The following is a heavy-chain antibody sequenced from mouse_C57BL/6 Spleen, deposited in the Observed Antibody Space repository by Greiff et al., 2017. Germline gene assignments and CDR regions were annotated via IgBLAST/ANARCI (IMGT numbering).Heavy chain of an antibody. CDR2: INYDGSST. CDR3: ARAPLGYGSPFDY. V-gene: IGHV5-16*01. J-gene: IGHJ2*01. Sequence: EVKLVESEGGLVQPGSSMKLSCTASGFTFSDYYMAWVRQVPEKGLEWVANINYDGSSTYYLDSLKSRFIISRDNAKNILYLQMSSLKSEDTATYYCARAPLGYGSPFDYWGQGTTLTVSS. CDR1: GFTFSDYY. D-gene: IGHD1-1*01.